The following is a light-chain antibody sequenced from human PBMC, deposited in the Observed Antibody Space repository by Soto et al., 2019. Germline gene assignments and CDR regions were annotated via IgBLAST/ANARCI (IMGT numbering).Light chain of an antibody. V-gene: IGKV1-5*01. CDR3: QHYASNSGP. J-gene: IGKJ5*01. Sequence: TTLSASVGDRISITCLASQNIDTWLAWYQQKQGKAPKLLIYDASTLESGVPSRFSGSGSGTEFTLTVSSLQPDDGGSYYCQHYASNSGPFG. CDR1: QNIDTW. CDR2: DAS.